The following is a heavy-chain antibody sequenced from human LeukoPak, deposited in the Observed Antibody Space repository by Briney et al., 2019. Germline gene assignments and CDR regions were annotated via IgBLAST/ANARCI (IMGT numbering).Heavy chain of an antibody. J-gene: IGHJ2*01. D-gene: IGHD3-22*01. CDR1: GFTFSDYY. CDR2: ISSSGSTI. CDR3: ARDWYYYDSSGYLRGSYWYFDL. V-gene: IGHV3-11*01. Sequence: KPGGSLRLSCAASGFTFSDYYMSWIRQAPGKGLEWVPYISSSGSTIYYADSVKGRLTISRDNAKNSLYLQMNSLRAEDTAVYYCARDWYYYDSSGYLRGSYWYFDLWGRGTLVTVSS.